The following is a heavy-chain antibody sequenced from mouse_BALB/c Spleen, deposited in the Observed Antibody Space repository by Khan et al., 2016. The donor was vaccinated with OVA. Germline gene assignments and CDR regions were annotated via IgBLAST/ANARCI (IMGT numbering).Heavy chain of an antibody. Sequence: QVQLKESGAELARPGASVKLSCKASGYTFTSYTIHWIKERPGQGLEWIGNINPSNGYTNYNQNFKDKATLTTDKSSTTAYLQLSSLTSDDSAVYNCVREGAYHRNDGWFAYWGQGTLVTVSA. J-gene: IGHJ3*01. CDR3: VREGAYHRNDGWFAY. CDR1: GYTFTSYT. D-gene: IGHD2-14*01. V-gene: IGHV1-4*01. CDR2: INPSNGYT.